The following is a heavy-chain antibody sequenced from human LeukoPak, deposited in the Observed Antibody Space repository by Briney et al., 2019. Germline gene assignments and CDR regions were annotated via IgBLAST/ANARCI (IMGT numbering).Heavy chain of an antibody. Sequence: PGGSLRLSCAASGFSFSSNYMSWVRQAPGKGLEWVSVIYSGGGTYYADSVKGRFTISSANSKNTLYLQMNSLRAEDTAVYYCARDQRVDCSITTCYQNYFDRWGQGTLVTVSS. CDR2: IYSGGGT. CDR3: ARDQRVDCSITTCYQNYFDR. D-gene: IGHD2-2*01. CDR1: GFSFSSNY. J-gene: IGHJ4*02. V-gene: IGHV3-53*01.